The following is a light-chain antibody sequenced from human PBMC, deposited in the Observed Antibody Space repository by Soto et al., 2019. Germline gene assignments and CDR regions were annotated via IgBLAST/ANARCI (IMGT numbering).Light chain of an antibody. CDR3: SSYTSSNTLV. CDR1: SSDVGAYNY. CDR2: EVI. J-gene: IGLJ7*01. V-gene: IGLV2-14*01. Sequence: QSALTQPASVSGSPGQSITISCTGTSSDVGAYNYVSWYQQHPGKAPKLMIFEVIDRPSGVSNCFSGSKSGNTASLTISGLQVEDEADYYCSSYTSSNTLVFGGGTQLTVL.